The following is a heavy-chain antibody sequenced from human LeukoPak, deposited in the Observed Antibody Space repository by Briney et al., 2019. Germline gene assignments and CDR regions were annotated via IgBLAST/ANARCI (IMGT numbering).Heavy chain of an antibody. CDR2: IKQDGSEK. CDR3: ARDSGYSGYSDY. D-gene: IGHD5-12*01. CDR1: GFTFSGYW. Sequence: GGSLRLSCAASGFTFSGYWMSWVRQAPGKGLEWVANIKQDGSEKHYVHSVKGRFTIFRDNVKNSLYLQMNSLRAEDTAVYYCARDSGYSGYSDYWGQGTLVTVSS. J-gene: IGHJ4*02. V-gene: IGHV3-7*05.